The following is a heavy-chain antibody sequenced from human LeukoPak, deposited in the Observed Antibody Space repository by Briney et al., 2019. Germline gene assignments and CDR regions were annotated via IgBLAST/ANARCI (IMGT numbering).Heavy chain of an antibody. Sequence: GGSLRLSCAASGFTFSDHYMDWVRQAPGKGLEWVGRARNKPTGYTTEYAASVKGRFTISRDDSKNSLYLQMNSLKTEGTAVYYCARLGRYSSSSIYYYTMDVWGQGTTVTVSS. CDR1: GFTFSDHY. J-gene: IGHJ6*02. V-gene: IGHV3-72*01. CDR3: ARLGRYSSSSIYYYTMDV. D-gene: IGHD6-6*01. CDR2: ARNKPTGYTT.